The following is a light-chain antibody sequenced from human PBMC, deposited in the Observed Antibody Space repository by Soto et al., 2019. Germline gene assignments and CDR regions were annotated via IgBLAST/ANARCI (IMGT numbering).Light chain of an antibody. J-gene: IGKJ3*01. CDR2: DAS. CDR1: QSISSW. CDR3: QQYNSYPLFT. Sequence: DIQMTQSPSTLSASVGDRVTITCRASQSISSWLAWYQQKPGKAPKLLIYDASSLESGVPSRFSGSGSGTEFTLTISSLQPDDFATHYCQQYNSYPLFTFGPGTKVDIK. V-gene: IGKV1-5*01.